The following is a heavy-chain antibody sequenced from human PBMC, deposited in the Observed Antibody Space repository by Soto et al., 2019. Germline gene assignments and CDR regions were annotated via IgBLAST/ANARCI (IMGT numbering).Heavy chain of an antibody. D-gene: IGHD2-21*01. CDR2: IKQGGNEK. J-gene: IGHJ6*02. Sequence: PGGSLRLSCAASGFSFSTYLMSWVRQAPGKGLEWVANIKQGGNEKFYVDSVKGRFTISRDNDKKSLYLQMDSLRVEDTAVYYCVVDLTYDVPYYYYGMDVWGQGTTVTVSS. V-gene: IGHV3-7*01. CDR3: VVDLTYDVPYYYYGMDV. CDR1: GFSFSTYL.